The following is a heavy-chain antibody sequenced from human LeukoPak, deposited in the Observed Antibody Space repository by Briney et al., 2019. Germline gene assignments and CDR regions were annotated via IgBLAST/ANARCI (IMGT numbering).Heavy chain of an antibody. D-gene: IGHD1-1*01. J-gene: IGHJ3*02. CDR2: IGSSGGST. CDR1: GFTFTSYA. CDR3: VKSYNFNSFDI. V-gene: IGHV3-64D*06. Sequence: RGASQRPSCSSAGFTFTSYAIHWVRLPAVGRLEYVAAIGSSGGSTYYADSVQGRFTTSRDNSKNTLYHQTSSKVAEDTAVSFCVKSYNFNSFDIWGEGTMVPVSS.